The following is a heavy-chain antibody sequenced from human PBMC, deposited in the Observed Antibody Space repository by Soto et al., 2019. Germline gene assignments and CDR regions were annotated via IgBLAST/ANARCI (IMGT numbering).Heavy chain of an antibody. D-gene: IGHD2-15*01. CDR3: ARDLHYSGWFDP. CDR2: IYYSGNT. CDR1: GGSISSYY. V-gene: IGHV4-59*01. Sequence: ASETLSLTCTVSGGSISSYYWSWIRQPPGKGLEWIGYIYYSGNTNYNPSLKSRVTISVDTSKNQFSLKLSSVTAADTAVYYCARDLHYSGWFDPWXQGTLVTVSS. J-gene: IGHJ5*02.